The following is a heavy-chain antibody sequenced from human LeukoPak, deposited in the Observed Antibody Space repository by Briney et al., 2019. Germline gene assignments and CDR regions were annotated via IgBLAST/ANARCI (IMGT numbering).Heavy chain of an antibody. CDR1: GASFSTGDQY. CDR3: SRGLDSRKLGY. Sequence: SGTLSLTCTVSGASFSTGDQYWNWIRQSLGKGLEWIGSIHPSGMLYNNPSLESRVTISIDTSINQFSLHLNSVTAADTAVYFCSRGLDSRKLGYWGQGTLVTVSS. V-gene: IGHV4-31*03. CDR2: IHPSGML. J-gene: IGHJ4*02. D-gene: IGHD3-22*01.